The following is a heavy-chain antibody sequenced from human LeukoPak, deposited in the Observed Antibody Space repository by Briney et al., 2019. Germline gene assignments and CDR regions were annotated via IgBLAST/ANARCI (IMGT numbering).Heavy chain of an antibody. CDR1: GFTFSSYG. V-gene: IGHV3-33*01. D-gene: IGHD1-7*01. J-gene: IGHJ4*02. CDR2: IWYDGSNK. Sequence: GRSLRLSCAASGFTFSSYGMHWVRQAPGKGLEWVAVIWYDGSNKYYADSVKGRFTISRDNSKNTLYLQMNSLRAEDTAVYYCARDRLARWNYVTYCFDYWGQGTLVTVSS. CDR3: ARDRLARWNYVTYCFDY.